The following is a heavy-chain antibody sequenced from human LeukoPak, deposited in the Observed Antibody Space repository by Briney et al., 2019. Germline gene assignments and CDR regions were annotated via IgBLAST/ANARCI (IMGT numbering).Heavy chain of an antibody. J-gene: IGHJ4*02. CDR3: ARGSGYYDSSGSDY. V-gene: IGHV3-23*01. CDR2: ISGSGGST. CDR1: GFTFSSYA. Sequence: GGSLRLSCAASGFTFSSYAMSWVRQAPGKGLEWVSTISGSGGSTYYADSVQGRFTISRDNSKNTLYLQMNSLRAEDRAVYYCARGSGYYDSSGSDYWGQGTLVTVSS. D-gene: IGHD3-22*01.